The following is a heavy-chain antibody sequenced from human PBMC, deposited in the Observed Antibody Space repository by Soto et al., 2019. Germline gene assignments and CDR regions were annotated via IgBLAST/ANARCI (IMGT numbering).Heavy chain of an antibody. V-gene: IGHV5-51*01. D-gene: IGHD2-2*01. CDR1: GYSFTSYW. Sequence: GESLKISCKGSGYSFTSYWIGWLRQMPGKGLEWMGIIYPGDSDTRYSPSFQGQVTISADKSISTAYLQWSSLKASDTAMYYCARLSTLIVVVPAATTYFQHWGQGTLVTVSS. CDR2: IYPGDSDT. J-gene: IGHJ1*01. CDR3: ARLSTLIVVVPAATTYFQH.